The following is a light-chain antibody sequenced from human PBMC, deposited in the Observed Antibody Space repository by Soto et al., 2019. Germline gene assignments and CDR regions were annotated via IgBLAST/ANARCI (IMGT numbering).Light chain of an antibody. Sequence: IQVTQSASTLSASVGDRVTITGRASQSISRWLAWYQQKPGEAPKLLIYDASNLESGVPSRFSGSGSGTEFTLTISSLQPDDFASYYCQQYDSFWTFGQGTKVDIK. CDR1: QSISRW. CDR2: DAS. CDR3: QQYDSFWT. J-gene: IGKJ1*01. V-gene: IGKV1-5*01.